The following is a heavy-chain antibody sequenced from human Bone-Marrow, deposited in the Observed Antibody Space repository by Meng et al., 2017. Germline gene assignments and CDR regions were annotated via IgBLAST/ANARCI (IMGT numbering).Heavy chain of an antibody. V-gene: IGHV3-66*01. CDR2: IYSGGST. CDR3: ARVLRPWYFDL. J-gene: IGHJ2*01. D-gene: IGHD2-15*01. CDR1: GITVSSNY. Sequence: EVQLVESGGGLVQPGGSLRLSCAASGITVSSNYMSWVRQAPGKGLEWVSVIYSGGSTYYADSVKGRFTISRDNSKITLYLQMNSLRAEDTAVYYCARVLRPWYFDLWGRGTLVTVSS.